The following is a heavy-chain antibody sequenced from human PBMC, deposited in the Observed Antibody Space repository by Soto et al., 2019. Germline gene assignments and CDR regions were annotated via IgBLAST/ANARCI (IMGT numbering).Heavy chain of an antibody. CDR2: IWHDGTRK. V-gene: IGHV3-33*08. D-gene: IGHD3-10*01. CDR1: GCAFKSYT. CDR3: ARDRSSSYSYAMDL. Sequence: QVRLEESGGAAVWPGRSLRLSCAACGCAFKSYTMHWVRQAPGRGLEWVAMIWHDGTRKYFRDSVRGRFTISRDSAKNKVYLQMNNLRGDDSALYFCARDRSSSYSYAMDLWGQGTTVTVPS. J-gene: IGHJ6*02.